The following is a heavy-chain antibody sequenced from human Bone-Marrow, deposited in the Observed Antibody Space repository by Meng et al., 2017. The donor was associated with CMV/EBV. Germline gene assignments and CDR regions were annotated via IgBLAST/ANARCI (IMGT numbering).Heavy chain of an antibody. CDR3: TRGHSGIDIYAFDI. J-gene: IGHJ4*02. CDR2: IGNRASGDTT. CDR1: RFTFSDHY. D-gene: IGHD1-26*01. Sequence: GESLKISCVGSRFTFSDHYIDWVRQAPGKGLEWVGRIGNRASGDTTEYAASVIGRFTISRDDSKSSSYLQMSSLKTEDTAVYYCTRGHSGIDIYAFDIWGQGTPVTVSS. V-gene: IGHV3-72*01.